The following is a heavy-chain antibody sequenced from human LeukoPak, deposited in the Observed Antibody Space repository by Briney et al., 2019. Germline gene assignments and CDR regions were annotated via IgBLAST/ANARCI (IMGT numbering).Heavy chain of an antibody. CDR1: SGSISTSNYY. CDR2: IYTSGGT. J-gene: IGHJ6*03. CDR3: ARVNYYYYYMDV. Sequence: SETLSLTCTVSSGSISTSNYYWGWVRQPPGKALEWIGRIYTSGGTNYNPSLKSRVTMSVDTSKNQFSLKLSSVTAADTAVYYCARVNYYYYYMDVWGKGTTVTISS. V-gene: IGHV4-39*07.